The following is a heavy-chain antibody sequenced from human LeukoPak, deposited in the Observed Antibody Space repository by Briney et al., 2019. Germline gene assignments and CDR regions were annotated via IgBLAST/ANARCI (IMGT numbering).Heavy chain of an antibody. CDR3: ARGPQRYYDILTGYHP. CDR2: IYTSGGT. V-gene: IGHV4-61*02. CDR1: GGSISSGSYY. J-gene: IGHJ5*02. Sequence: SQTLSLTCTVSGGSISSGSYYWSWIRQPAGKGLEWIGRIYTSGGTNYNPSLKSRVTISVDTSKNQFSLKLSSVTAADTAVYYCARGPQRYYDILTGYHPWGQGTLVTVSS. D-gene: IGHD3-9*01.